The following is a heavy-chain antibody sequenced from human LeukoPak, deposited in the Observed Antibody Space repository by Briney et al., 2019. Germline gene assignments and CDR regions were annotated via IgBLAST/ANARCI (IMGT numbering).Heavy chain of an antibody. CDR2: ISSSSSTI. CDR3: AKDRVPLAARPLHFDY. Sequence: PGGSLRLSCAASGFTFSSYSMNWVRQAPGKGLEWVSYISSSSSTIYYADSVKGRFTISRDNAKNTLYLQMNSLRAEDTAVYYCAKDRVPLAARPLHFDYWGQGTLVTVSS. J-gene: IGHJ4*02. V-gene: IGHV3-48*01. CDR1: GFTFSSYS. D-gene: IGHD6-6*01.